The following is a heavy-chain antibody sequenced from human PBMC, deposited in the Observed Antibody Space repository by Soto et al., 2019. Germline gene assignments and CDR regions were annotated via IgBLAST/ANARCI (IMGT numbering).Heavy chain of an antibody. D-gene: IGHD3-10*01. V-gene: IGHV3-33*01. J-gene: IGHJ6*03. CDR1: GFTFSSYG. CDR2: IWYDGSNK. Sequence: GGSLRLSCAASGFTFSSYGMHWVRQAPCKGLEWVAVIWYDGSNKYYADSVKGRFTISRDNSKNTLYLQMNSLRAEDTAVYYWARYPNSYYYGSGSYRTYSYYYMHAWDKETTVTVSS. CDR3: ARYPNSYYYGSGSYRTYSYYYMHA.